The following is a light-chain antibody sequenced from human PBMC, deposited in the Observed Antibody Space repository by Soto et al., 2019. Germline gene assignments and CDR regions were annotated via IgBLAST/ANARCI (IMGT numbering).Light chain of an antibody. V-gene: IGKV3-11*01. CDR1: RSVRNY. CDR2: DAS. CDR3: QQYNNWPGT. Sequence: IVLTQSPATLSLSPWERATLSCRASRSVRNYLAWYQHKPGQAPRLLIYDASKRATGIPARFSGGGSGTDFTLTISSLQSEDFAVYYCQQYNNWPGTFGQGTKVDIK. J-gene: IGKJ1*01.